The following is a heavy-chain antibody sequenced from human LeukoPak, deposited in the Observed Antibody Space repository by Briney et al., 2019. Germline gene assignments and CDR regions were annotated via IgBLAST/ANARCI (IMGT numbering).Heavy chain of an antibody. CDR2: ISPNTGGT. Sequence: GASVKVSCKASGYTFTGYYMHWVRQAPGQGLEWMGWISPNTGGTNYAQSFQGRVTMTRDTSISTAYMELSRLSSDDTAVYYCASTSSQEGMDVWGQGTTVTVSS. D-gene: IGHD6-6*01. CDR1: GYTFTGYY. V-gene: IGHV1-2*02. CDR3: ASTSSQEGMDV. J-gene: IGHJ6*02.